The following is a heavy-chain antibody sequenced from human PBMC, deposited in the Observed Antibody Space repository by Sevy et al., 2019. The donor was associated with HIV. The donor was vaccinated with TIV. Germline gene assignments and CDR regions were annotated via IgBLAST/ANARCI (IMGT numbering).Heavy chain of an antibody. J-gene: IGHJ3*02. CDR1: GGSISSYY. V-gene: IGHV4-4*07. CDR2: IYTSGST. CDR3: ARDPDYGDHGAFDI. D-gene: IGHD4-17*01. Sequence: SETLSLTCTVSGGSISSYYWSWIRQPAGKGLEWIGGIYTSGSTNYNPSLKSRVTMSVDTSKNQFSLKLSSVTAADTAVYYCARDPDYGDHGAFDIWGQGTMVTVSS.